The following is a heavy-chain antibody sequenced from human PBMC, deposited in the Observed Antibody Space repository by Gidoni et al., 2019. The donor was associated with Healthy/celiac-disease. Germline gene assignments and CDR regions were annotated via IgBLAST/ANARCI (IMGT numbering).Heavy chain of an antibody. Sequence: QVQLLESGGGLVKPGWSLRLSCPASGFTFSDYYMSWIRQAPGKGLEWVAYISSSGSTIYYADSVKGRFTISRDNAKNSRYLQMNSLRAEDTAVYYCASGIVVANNWFDPWGQGTLVTVSS. D-gene: IGHD2-2*01. V-gene: IGHV3-11*01. CDR1: GFTFSDYY. CDR3: ASGIVVANNWFDP. J-gene: IGHJ5*02. CDR2: ISSSGSTI.